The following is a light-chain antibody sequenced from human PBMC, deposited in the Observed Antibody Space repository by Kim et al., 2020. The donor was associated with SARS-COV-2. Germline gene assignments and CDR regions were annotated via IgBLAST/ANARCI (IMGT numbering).Light chain of an antibody. J-gene: IGLJ3*02. Sequence: ASVKLTCTLSSGHSSYAIAWHQQQPEKGPRYLMKINNDGSHSKGDGIPDRFAGSSSGAERYLSISSIHSEDEADYYCQTWGTGMRVFGGGTQLTVL. CDR3: QTWGTGMRV. CDR1: SGHSSYA. V-gene: IGLV4-69*01. CDR2: INNDGSH.